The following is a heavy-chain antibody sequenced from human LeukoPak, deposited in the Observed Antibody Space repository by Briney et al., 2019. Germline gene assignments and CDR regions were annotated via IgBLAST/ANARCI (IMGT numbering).Heavy chain of an antibody. Sequence: ASVKVSCKASGYTFTGYYMHWVRQAPGQGLEWMGWINPNSGGTNYAQKFQGWVTMTRDTSISTAYMELSRLRSDDTAVYYCARDYADYGDYYYYGMDVWGQGTTVTVSS. J-gene: IGHJ6*02. CDR1: GYTFTGYY. CDR3: ARDYADYGDYYYYGMDV. V-gene: IGHV1-2*04. CDR2: INPNSGGT. D-gene: IGHD4-17*01.